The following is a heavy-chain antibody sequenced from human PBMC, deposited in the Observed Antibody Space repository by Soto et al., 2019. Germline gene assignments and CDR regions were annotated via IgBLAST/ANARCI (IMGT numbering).Heavy chain of an antibody. D-gene: IGHD2-15*01. V-gene: IGHV1-18*01. Sequence: ASVKDSCKDSCYSFTSYGISWVRQAPGQGLDWMGWISAYNGNTKYAQDLQGRVTMTTDTSTSTAYMELRSLRSDDTAVYYCARFSGGSYNTYYFYYGMDVWGQGTTVPVSS. J-gene: IGHJ6*02. CDR3: ARFSGGSYNTYYFYYGMDV. CDR1: CYSFTSYG. CDR2: ISAYNGNT.